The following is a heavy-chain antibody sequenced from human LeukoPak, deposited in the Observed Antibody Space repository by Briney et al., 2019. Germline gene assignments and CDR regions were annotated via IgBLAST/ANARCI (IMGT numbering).Heavy chain of an antibody. J-gene: IGHJ4*02. CDR1: GHIFISYY. CDR2: INPSDGST. V-gene: IGHV1-46*01. Sequence: GASVKVSCKASGHIFISYYIHWVRQAPGQGLEWMGVINPSDGSTNYAQKFQGRVTMTGDTSATTVYLDLSGLTFEDTAVYYCASDVAREFDHWGQGTLVTVSS. D-gene: IGHD5-24*01. CDR3: ASDVAREFDH.